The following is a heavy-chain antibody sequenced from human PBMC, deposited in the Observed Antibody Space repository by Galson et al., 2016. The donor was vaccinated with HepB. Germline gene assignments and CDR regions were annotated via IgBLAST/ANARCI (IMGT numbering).Heavy chain of an antibody. CDR1: GFTFNAHW. V-gene: IGHV3-7*01. J-gene: IGHJ4*02. CDR2: IRGDGIVS. CDR3: SGEMTGSYFD. D-gene: IGHD3-10*01. Sequence: SLRLSCAASGFTFNAHWMNWVRQAPGKWLEWVANIRGDGIVSYYAESVRGRFTISRDNAKNSLYLQMNGLRVDETAVYYCSGEMTGSYFDWGQGTLVTVSS.